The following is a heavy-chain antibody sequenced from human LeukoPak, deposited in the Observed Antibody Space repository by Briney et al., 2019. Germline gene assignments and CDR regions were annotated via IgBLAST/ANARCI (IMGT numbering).Heavy chain of an antibody. J-gene: IGHJ4*02. D-gene: IGHD2-21*01. CDR2: ITPNSGDT. V-gene: IGHV1-2*02. CDR1: GYTFTGYH. CDR3: ARRAYCRGDCTLDY. Sequence: ASVKVSXKASGYTFTGYHIHWVRQAPGQGFEWMGWITPNSGDTDYAQKFQDRVTMTSDTSISTAYMELSGLRSDDTAVYYCARRAYCRGDCTLDYWGQGTLVTVSS.